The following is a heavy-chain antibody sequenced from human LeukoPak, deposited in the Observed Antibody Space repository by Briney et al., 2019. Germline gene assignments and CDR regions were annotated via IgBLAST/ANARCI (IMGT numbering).Heavy chain of an antibody. V-gene: IGHV3-64D*06. CDR2: ISKNGDGT. J-gene: IGHJ5*02. CDR1: GFTFSYYG. CDR3: VKDRGYGNSWSNWFDP. D-gene: IGHD6-13*01. Sequence: GGSLRLSCAASGFTFSYYGMHWVRQAPGKGLEYVSAISKNGDGTYYADSVKGRFTISRDNSKNTLYLQMSSLRAEDTALYYCVKDRGYGNSWSNWFDPWGQGTLVTVSS.